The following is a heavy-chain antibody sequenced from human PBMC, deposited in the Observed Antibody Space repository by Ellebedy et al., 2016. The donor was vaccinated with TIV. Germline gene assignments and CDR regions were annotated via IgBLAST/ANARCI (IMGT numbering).Heavy chain of an antibody. Sequence: SETLSLTXTVSGGSISSSSYYWGWIRQPPGKGLEWIGSIYYSGSTYYNPSLKSRVTISVDTSKNQFSLKLSSVTAADMAVYYCARGARYYYYMDVWGKGTTVTVSS. CDR1: GGSISSSSYY. CDR3: ARGARYYYYMDV. J-gene: IGHJ6*03. CDR2: IYYSGST. V-gene: IGHV4-39*01.